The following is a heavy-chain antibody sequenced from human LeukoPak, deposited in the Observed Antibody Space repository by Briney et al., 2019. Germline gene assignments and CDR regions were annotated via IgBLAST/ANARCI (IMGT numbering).Heavy chain of an antibody. V-gene: IGHV6-1*01. CDR3: ARAYSRSYWSSWWLDP. CDR2: TYYRSKWYN. J-gene: IGHJ5*02. Sequence: SQTLSLTCAISGDSVSSNNVAWNWIRQSPSRGLEWLGRTYYRSKWYNDYALSVKSRITINPDISKNQFSLQLNSVTPEDTAVYYCARAYSRSYWSSWWLDPWGQGTLVTVSS. CDR1: GDSVSSNNVA. D-gene: IGHD1-26*01.